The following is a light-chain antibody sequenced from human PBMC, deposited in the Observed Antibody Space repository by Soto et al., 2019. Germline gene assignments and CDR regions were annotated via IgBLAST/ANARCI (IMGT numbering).Light chain of an antibody. CDR2: EVT. Sequence: QSVLTQPASVSGSPGQSITMSCTGTSSDVGAYIYVSWYQHHPGKAPKVMIYEVTNRPSGVSDRFSGSKSGNTASLTISGLQAEDEADYYCCSYTSSRTYVFGTGTKVTVL. V-gene: IGLV2-14*01. CDR1: SSDVGAYIY. J-gene: IGLJ1*01. CDR3: CSYTSSRTYV.